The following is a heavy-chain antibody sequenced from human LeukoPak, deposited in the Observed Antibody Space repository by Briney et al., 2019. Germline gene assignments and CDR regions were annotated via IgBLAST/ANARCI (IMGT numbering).Heavy chain of an antibody. CDR3: ARAQGRGFDY. CDR2: IYSGGTT. Sequence: GGSLRLSCAASGFNVSSSFLSWVRQAPGKGLEYVSVIYSGGTTYYADSVKGRFTISRDNSKNTVHLQMNSLSAEDTAVYYCARAQGRGFDYWGQGTLVTVSA. CDR1: GFNVSSSF. J-gene: IGHJ4*02. V-gene: IGHV3-66*01.